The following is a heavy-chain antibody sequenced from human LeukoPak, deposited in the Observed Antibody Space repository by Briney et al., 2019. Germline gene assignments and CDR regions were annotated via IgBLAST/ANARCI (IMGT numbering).Heavy chain of an antibody. CDR3: AGDEEYGDYYYGMDV. J-gene: IGHJ6*02. CDR2: IIPILGIA. V-gene: IGHV1-69*04. Sequence: ASVKVSCKASGGTFSSYAISWVRQAPGQGLEWMGRIIPILGIANYAQKFQGRVTITADKSTSTAYMELSSLRSEDTAVYYCAGDEEYGDYYYGMDVWGQGTTVTVSS. CDR1: GGTFSSYA. D-gene: IGHD4-17*01.